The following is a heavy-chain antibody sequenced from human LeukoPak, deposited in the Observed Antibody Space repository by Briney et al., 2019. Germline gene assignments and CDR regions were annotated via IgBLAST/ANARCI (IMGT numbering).Heavy chain of an antibody. D-gene: IGHD4-17*01. CDR2: IYHSGST. Sequence: SETLSLTCAVSGGSISSGGYPWSWIRQPPGKGLEWIGYIYHSGSTYYNPSLKSRVTISVDRSKNQFSLKLSSVTAADTAVYYCASLYGDYADYWGQGTLVTVSS. J-gene: IGHJ4*02. CDR3: ASLYGDYADY. V-gene: IGHV4-30-2*01. CDR1: GGSISSGGYP.